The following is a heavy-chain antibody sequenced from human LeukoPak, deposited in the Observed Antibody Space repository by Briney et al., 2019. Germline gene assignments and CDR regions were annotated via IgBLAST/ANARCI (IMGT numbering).Heavy chain of an antibody. J-gene: IGHJ4*02. V-gene: IGHV1-18*01. Sequence: ASVKVSCKASGYTFTNYGISWVRQAPGQGLEWVAWISLATGAPSYAQKFQGRVTLTTDTSTSTAYMELRSLKSDDTAVYYCARDIGLVRGIIMAHWGQGTQVTVSS. CDR3: ARDIGLVRGIIMAH. D-gene: IGHD3-10*01. CDR1: GYTFTNYG. CDR2: ISLATGAP.